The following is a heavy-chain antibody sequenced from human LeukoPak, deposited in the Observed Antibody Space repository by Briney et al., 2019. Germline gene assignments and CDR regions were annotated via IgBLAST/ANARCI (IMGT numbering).Heavy chain of an antibody. D-gene: IGHD3-16*01. CDR3: ARGGVSPFDY. V-gene: IGHV4-38-2*02. Sequence: SETLSLTCTVSGYSISTGYYWGWIRQPPGKGLEWIGSIYVGGSTYYNPSLKSRVTISIDTSKNQFSLRLSSVTAADTAVYYCARGGVSPFDYWGQGTLVTVSS. J-gene: IGHJ4*02. CDR1: GYSISTGYY. CDR2: IYVGGST.